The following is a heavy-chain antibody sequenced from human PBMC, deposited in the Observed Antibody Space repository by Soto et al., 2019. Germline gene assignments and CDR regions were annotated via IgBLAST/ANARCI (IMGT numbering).Heavy chain of an antibody. V-gene: IGHV1-18*01. CDR1: GYTFTSYG. Sequence: QVQLVQSGAEVKNSGASVKVSCKASGYTFTSYGFSWVRQAPGQGLEWMGWISASNGNTNYAQKLQGRVTMTTDTSTGTAYMELRSLRSDDTATYYCARDQGYCSSTSCYTYYYYGMDVWGQGTTVTVSS. J-gene: IGHJ6*02. D-gene: IGHD2-2*02. CDR3: ARDQGYCSSTSCYTYYYYGMDV. CDR2: ISASNGNT.